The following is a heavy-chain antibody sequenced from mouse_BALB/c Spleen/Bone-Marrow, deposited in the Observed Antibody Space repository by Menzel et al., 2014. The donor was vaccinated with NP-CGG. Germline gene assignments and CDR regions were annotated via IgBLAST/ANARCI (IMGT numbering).Heavy chain of an antibody. D-gene: IGHD2-3*01. V-gene: IGHV14-3*02. CDR2: IDPANDNT. CDR3: ARADGYYAWFAY. J-gene: IGHJ3*01. CDR1: GSNIKDTY. Sequence: EVQLQQSGAEFVKPGASVKLSCTASGSNIKDTYMHWVKRRPEQGLEWIGRIDPANDNTKYDPKFQGKATITVDTSSNTAYLQLSSLTSEDTAVYYCARADGYYAWFAYWGQGTLVTVSA.